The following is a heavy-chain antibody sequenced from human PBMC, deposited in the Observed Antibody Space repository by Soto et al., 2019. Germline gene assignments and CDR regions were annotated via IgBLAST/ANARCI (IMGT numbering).Heavy chain of an antibody. V-gene: IGHV4-30-2*01. Sequence: QLQLQESGSGLVKPSQTLSLTCAVSGGSISSGGYSWSWIRQPPGKGLEWIGYIYHSGSTYYNPSLKSRVTISVDRSKNQFSLKLSSVTAADTAVYYCARAQIGYCSGGSCYWRYNLFDPWGQGTLVTVSS. D-gene: IGHD2-15*01. CDR3: ARAQIGYCSGGSCYWRYNLFDP. CDR1: GGSISSGGYS. CDR2: IYHSGST. J-gene: IGHJ5*02.